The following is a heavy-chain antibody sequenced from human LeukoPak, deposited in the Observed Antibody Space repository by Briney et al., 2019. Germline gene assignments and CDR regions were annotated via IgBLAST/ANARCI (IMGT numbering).Heavy chain of an antibody. CDR3: ARETTTPYSSSWAYFDY. CDR1: GYTFTIYY. D-gene: IGHD6-13*01. CDR2: INRSGDST. Sequence: RASVKVSCKASGYTFTIYYMHWVRQAPGQGLEWKGIINRSGDSTSYAKKLQGRVTMTRATSTSTVYKELSSLRSEDTAVYYCARETTTPYSSSWAYFDYWGQGTLVTVSS. J-gene: IGHJ4*02. V-gene: IGHV1-46*04.